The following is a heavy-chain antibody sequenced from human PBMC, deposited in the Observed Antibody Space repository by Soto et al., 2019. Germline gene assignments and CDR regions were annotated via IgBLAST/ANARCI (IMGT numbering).Heavy chain of an antibody. V-gene: IGHV3-23*01. D-gene: IGHD6-19*01. Sequence: EVQLLESGGGLVQPGGSLRLSCAASGFTFSSFAMSWVRQAPGKGLEWVSAISGSGVSTYSADSVKGRFTISRDNSKNPLYLQMNSLRAEDTAVYYCAKEEAFSSGWATIDYWGQGTLVTVSS. CDR2: ISGSGVST. J-gene: IGHJ4*02. CDR3: AKEEAFSSGWATIDY. CDR1: GFTFSSFA.